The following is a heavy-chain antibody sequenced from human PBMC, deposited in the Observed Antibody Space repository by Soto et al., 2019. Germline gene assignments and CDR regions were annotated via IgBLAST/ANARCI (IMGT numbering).Heavy chain of an antibody. CDR2: ISYDGSSK. J-gene: IGHJ4*02. D-gene: IGHD6-19*01. CDR1: EFTISSYA. V-gene: IGHV3-30-3*01. Sequence: QVQLVESGGGVFQPGRSLRLSCAASEFTISSYAMHWVRQAPGKGLEWVAVISYDGSSKYNTDSVKGPFTVSRDKSKNTVYLQMHSLTVEDTAVYYCARDAVAMDHWGQGTLVTVSS. CDR3: ARDAVAMDH.